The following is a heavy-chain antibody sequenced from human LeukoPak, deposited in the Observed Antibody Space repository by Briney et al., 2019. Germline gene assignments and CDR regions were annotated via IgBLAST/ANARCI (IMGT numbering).Heavy chain of an antibody. CDR3: ARQGGSSQYYYMDV. D-gene: IGHD6-6*01. Sequence: SETLSLTCTVSGGSISSTTYFWGWIRRPPGKGLEWTGSVYYTGMSDYNPSLKSRVIISVDTSKNQFSLKLISVTAADTAVYYCARQGGSSQYYYMDVWGKGTTVTVSS. CDR2: VYYTGMS. J-gene: IGHJ6*03. CDR1: GGSISSTTYF. V-gene: IGHV4-39*01.